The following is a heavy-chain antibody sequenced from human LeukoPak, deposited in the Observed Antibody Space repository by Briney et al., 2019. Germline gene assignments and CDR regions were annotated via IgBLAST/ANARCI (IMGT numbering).Heavy chain of an antibody. D-gene: IGHD3-10*01. CDR2: INHSGST. Sequence: SETLSLTCAVYGGSFSGYYWSWIRQPPGKGLEWIGEINHSGSTNYNPSLKGRVTISVDTSKNQFSLKLSSVTAADTAVYYCARAARSSSPWFDPWGQGTLVTVSS. CDR3: ARAARSSSPWFDP. J-gene: IGHJ5*02. CDR1: GGSFSGYY. V-gene: IGHV4-34*01.